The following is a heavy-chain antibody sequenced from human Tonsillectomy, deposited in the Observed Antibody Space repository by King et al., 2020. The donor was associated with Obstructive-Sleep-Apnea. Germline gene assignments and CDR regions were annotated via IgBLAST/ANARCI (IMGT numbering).Heavy chain of an antibody. V-gene: IGHV4-38-2*02. CDR2: IYHSGST. J-gene: IGHJ4*02. CDR1: GYSISSGYY. CDR3: ARVLATAMDY. D-gene: IGHD5-18*01. Sequence: QLQESGPGLVKPSETLSLTCTVSGYSISSGYYWGWIRQPPGKGLEWIGSIYHSGSTYYNPSLKSRVTISVDTSKNQFSLKLSSVTAADTAVYYCARVLATAMDYWGQGTLVTVSS.